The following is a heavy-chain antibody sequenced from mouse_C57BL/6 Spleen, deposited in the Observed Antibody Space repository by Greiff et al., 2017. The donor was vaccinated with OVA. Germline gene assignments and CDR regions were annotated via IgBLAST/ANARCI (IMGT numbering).Heavy chain of an antibody. CDR1: GYTFTSYW. V-gene: IGHV1-59*01. Sequence: QVQLKQPGAELVRPGTSVKLSCKASGYTFTSYWMHWVKQRPGQGLEWIGVIDPSDSYTNYNQKFTGKATLTVDTSSSTAYMQLSSLTSEDSAVYYCARYYGSSYGFAYWGQGTLVTVSA. CDR3: ARYYGSSYGFAY. J-gene: IGHJ3*01. D-gene: IGHD1-1*01. CDR2: IDPSDSYT.